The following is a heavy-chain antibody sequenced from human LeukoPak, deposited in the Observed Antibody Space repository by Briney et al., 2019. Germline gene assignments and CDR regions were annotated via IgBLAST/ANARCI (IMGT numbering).Heavy chain of an antibody. CDR3: ARGGSYYYDSSGYRR. J-gene: IGHJ4*02. D-gene: IGHD3-22*01. CDR2: IIPIFGTA. Sequence: SVKVSCKASGGTFSSYAISWVRQAPGQGLEWMGGIIPIFGTANYAQKFQGRVTITADESTSTAYMELSSLRSEDTAVYYCARGGSYYYDSSGYRRWGQGTLVTVSS. V-gene: IGHV1-69*13. CDR1: GGTFSSYA.